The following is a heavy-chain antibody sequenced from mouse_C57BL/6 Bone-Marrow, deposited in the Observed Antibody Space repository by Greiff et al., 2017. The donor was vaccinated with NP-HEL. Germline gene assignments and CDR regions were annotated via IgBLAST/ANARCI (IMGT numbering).Heavy chain of an antibody. V-gene: IGHV3-6*01. J-gene: IGHJ3*01. CDR2: ISYDGSN. D-gene: IGHD4-1*01. Sequence: VQLKQSGPGLVKPSQSLSLTCSVTGYSITSGYYWNWIRQFPGNKLEWMGYISYDGSNNYNPSLKNRISITRDTSKNQFFLKLNSVTTEDTATYYCARDRLGREGFAYWGQGTLVTVSA. CDR1: GYSITSGYY. CDR3: ARDRLGREGFAY.